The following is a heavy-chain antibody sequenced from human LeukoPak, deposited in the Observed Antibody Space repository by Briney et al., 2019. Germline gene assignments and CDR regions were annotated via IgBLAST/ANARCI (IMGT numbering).Heavy chain of an antibody. D-gene: IGHD2-2*01. CDR1: GGTFSSYG. J-gene: IGHJ5*02. CDR2: IIPMFGTA. CDR3: ARAPIVVVAAAKSHWFDP. Sequence: GASVKVSCKASGGTFSSYGISWVRQAPGQGLEWMGGIIPMFGTANYAQKFQGRVTITADESTSTAYKELSSLRSEDTAVYYCARAPIVVVAAAKSHWFDPWGQGTLVTVSS. V-gene: IGHV1-69*13.